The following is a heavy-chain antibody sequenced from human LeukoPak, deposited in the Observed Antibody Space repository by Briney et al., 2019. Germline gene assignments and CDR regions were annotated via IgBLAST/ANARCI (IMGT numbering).Heavy chain of an antibody. CDR3: ARDPDTSGYGWSSFDY. D-gene: IGHD5-12*01. CDR1: GFTFSSYA. CDR2: ISSSSSYI. Sequence: SGGSLRLSCAASGFTFSSYAMSWVRQAPGKWLEWVSSISSSSSYIYYADSVKGRFTISRDNAKNSLYLQMNSLRAEDTAVYYCARDPDTSGYGWSSFDYWGQGTLVTVSS. V-gene: IGHV3-21*01. J-gene: IGHJ4*02.